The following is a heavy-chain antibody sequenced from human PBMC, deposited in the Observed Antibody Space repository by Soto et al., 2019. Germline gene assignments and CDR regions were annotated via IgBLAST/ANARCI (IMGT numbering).Heavy chain of an antibody. V-gene: IGHV1-8*01. CDR3: ASNDRLVPAASYYYYYGMDV. J-gene: IGHJ6*02. D-gene: IGHD2-2*01. Sequence: QVQLVQSGAEVKKPGASVKVSCKASGYTFTSYDINWVRQATGQGLEWMGWMNPNSGNTGYAQKFQGRVTMTRNTSISTAYMELSSLRSEDTAVYYCASNDRLVPAASYYYYYGMDVWGQGTTVTVSS. CDR2: MNPNSGNT. CDR1: GYTFTSYD.